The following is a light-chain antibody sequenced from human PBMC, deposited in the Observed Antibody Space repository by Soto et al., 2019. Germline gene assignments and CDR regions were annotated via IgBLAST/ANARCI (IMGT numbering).Light chain of an antibody. V-gene: IGKV1-39*01. CDR1: QSISSY. CDR3: QQYTNTNNPWM. CDR2: DAS. Sequence: DLQMTQSPSSLSASVGDRVTIXXRASQSISSYLNWYQQKPGKAPKLLXXDASTLQSGVASRFSGSGSGTEFTLIISGLQPDDSATYYCQQYTNTNNPWMFGQGTKVDIK. J-gene: IGKJ1*01.